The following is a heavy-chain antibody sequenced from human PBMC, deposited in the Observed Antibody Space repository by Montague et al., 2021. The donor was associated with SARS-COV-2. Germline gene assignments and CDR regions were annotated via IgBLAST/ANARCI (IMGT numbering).Heavy chain of an antibody. CDR2: INHSGRT. V-gene: IGHV4-34*01. Sequence: SETLSLTCAVYGVSFSGYYWSWIRQAQRKGLEWIGEINHSGRTNYNPSLKSRVPISVDTSPNQFSLNLNSVTAADTAVDYCTGGSVFRNSWYSLPTLDHRPAKYFDLWGRGTLVIVSS. CDR3: TGGSVFRNSWYSLPTLDHRPAKYFDL. CDR1: GVSFSGYY. J-gene: IGHJ2*01. D-gene: IGHD6-13*01.